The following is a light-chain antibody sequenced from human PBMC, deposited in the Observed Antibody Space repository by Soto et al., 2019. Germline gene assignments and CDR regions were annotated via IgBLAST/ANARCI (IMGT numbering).Light chain of an antibody. Sequence: EIVVTQSPATLSVSPGERATLSCRASQSVSSNLAWYQQKPGQAPRLLIYGASTRATGIPARFSGSGSGTEFTLTISSLQSEDFAVYYCQQYNNWPPMTFGPGTKVDIK. J-gene: IGKJ3*01. CDR2: GAS. CDR1: QSVSSN. CDR3: QQYNNWPPMT. V-gene: IGKV3-15*01.